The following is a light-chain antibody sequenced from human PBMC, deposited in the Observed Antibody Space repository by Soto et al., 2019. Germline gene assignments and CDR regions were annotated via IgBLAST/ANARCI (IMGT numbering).Light chain of an antibody. CDR2: GAS. Sequence: EIVMTQSPATLSVSPGERATLSCRASQSVSNNLAWYQHKPGQAPRLLIYGASTRATGIPARFSGSGSGTEFTITMSSLQAQDFAVYYCQQYNNWLSFGGGTKVGIK. V-gene: IGKV3-15*01. CDR1: QSVSNN. CDR3: QQYNNWLS. J-gene: IGKJ4*01.